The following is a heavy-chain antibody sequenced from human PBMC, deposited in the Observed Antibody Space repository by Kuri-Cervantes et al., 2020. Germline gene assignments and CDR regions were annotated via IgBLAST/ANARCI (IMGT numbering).Heavy chain of an antibody. D-gene: IGHD3-10*01. CDR2: ISHSGST. Sequence: SETLSLTCAVYGGSFSGYYWSWIRQPPGKGLEWIGEISHSGSTNYNPSLKSRVTISVDTSKNQFSLKLSSVTAADTAVYYCARGPRRGSGSYYNSFSYWFDPWGQGTLVTVSS. CDR1: GGSFSGYY. CDR3: ARGPRRGSGSYYNSFSYWFDP. J-gene: IGHJ5*02. V-gene: IGHV4-34*01.